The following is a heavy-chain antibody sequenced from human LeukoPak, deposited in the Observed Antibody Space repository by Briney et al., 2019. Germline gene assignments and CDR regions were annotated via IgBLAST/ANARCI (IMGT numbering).Heavy chain of an antibody. CDR3: ARSQYSGYDWGAFEY. D-gene: IGHD5-12*01. CDR2: ISSSGSTI. V-gene: IGHV3-48*03. CDR1: GFTFSSYE. Sequence: GGSLRLSCAASGFTFSSYEMNWVRQAPGKGLEWVSYISSSGSTIYYADSVKGRFTISRDNAKNSLYLQMNSLRAEDTAVYYCARSQYSGYDWGAFEYWGQGTLVTVSS. J-gene: IGHJ4*02.